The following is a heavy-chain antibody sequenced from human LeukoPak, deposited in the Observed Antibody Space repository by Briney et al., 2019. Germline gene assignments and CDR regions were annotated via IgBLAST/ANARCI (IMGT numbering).Heavy chain of an antibody. CDR3: AKDRVAAAGTPDY. V-gene: IGHV3-30*02. CDR1: GFTFSSYG. CDR2: IRYDGSNK. D-gene: IGHD6-13*01. J-gene: IGHJ4*02. Sequence: GRSLRLSCAASGFTFSSYGMHWVRQAPGKGLEWVAFIRYDGSNKYYADSVKGRFTISRDNSKNTLYLQMNSLRAEDTAVYYCAKDRVAAAGTPDYWGQGTLVTVSS.